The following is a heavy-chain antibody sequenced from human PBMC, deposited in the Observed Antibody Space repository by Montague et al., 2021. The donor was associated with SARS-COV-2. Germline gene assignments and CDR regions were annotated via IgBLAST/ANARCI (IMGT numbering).Heavy chain of an antibody. D-gene: IGHD2-2*01. V-gene: IGHV3-13*01. CDR3: ARGDIVVVPAATTTYYYYYMDV. J-gene: IGHJ6*03. CDR2: GDT. Sequence: GDTYYPGSVKGRFTISRENAKNSLYLQMNSLRAGDTAVYYCARGDIVVVPAATTTYYYYYMDVWGKGTTVTVSS.